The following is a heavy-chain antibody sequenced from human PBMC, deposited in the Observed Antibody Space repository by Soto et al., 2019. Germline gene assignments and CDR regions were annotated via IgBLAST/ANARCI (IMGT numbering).Heavy chain of an antibody. CDR2: IDPSDSYT. CDR1: GYSFTSYW. J-gene: IGHJ6*04. Sequence: PGESLKISCKGSGYSFTSYWISWVRQMPGKGLEWMGRIDPSDSYTNYSPSFQGHITISADKSISTAYLQWSSLKASDTAMYYCASYSYYYYGMDVWGKGTTVTVSS. V-gene: IGHV5-10-1*01. D-gene: IGHD4-4*01. CDR3: ASYSYYYYGMDV.